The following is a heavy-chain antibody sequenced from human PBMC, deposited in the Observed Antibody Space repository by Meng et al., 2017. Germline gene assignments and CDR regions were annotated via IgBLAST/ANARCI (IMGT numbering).Heavy chain of an antibody. CDR1: GGTFSSYT. J-gene: IGHJ4*02. D-gene: IGHD6-13*01. CDR3: ARAGSSWFNVDY. V-gene: IGHV1-69*02. Sequence: GPLVRSGAGVKKPGSSVKVSCKASGGTFSSYTISWVRQAPGQGLEWMGRIIPILGIANYAQKFQGRVTITADKSTSTAYMELSSLRSEDTAVYYCARAGSSWFNVDYWGQGTLVTVSS. CDR2: IIPILGIA.